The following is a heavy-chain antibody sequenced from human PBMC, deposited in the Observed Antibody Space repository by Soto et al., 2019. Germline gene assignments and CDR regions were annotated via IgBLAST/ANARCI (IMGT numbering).Heavy chain of an antibody. CDR1: AFTLGSSH. J-gene: IGHJ6*02. Sequence: EVQLLESGGGLVQPGGSLRLSCVASAFTLGSSHMDWVRQAPGKGLEWLSYIDASGNVIYYADSVRGRFTVSRDNAKNSLFLKLRGVGAEDSVGYHCARDFADYALDVWGQGAMVNVSS. V-gene: IGHV3-48*03. CDR3: ARDFADYALDV. CDR2: IDASGNVI. D-gene: IGHD2-2*01.